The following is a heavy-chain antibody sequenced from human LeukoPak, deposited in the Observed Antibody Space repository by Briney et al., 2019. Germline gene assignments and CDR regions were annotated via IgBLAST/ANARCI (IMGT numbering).Heavy chain of an antibody. CDR1: GYSISSGYY. CDR2: IYHSGST. CDR3: ARDLLGGAFDY. J-gene: IGHJ4*02. V-gene: IGHV4-38-2*02. Sequence: PSETLSLTCTVSGYSISSGYYWGWIRQPPGKGLEWIGSIYHSGSTYYNPSLKSRVTISVDTSKNQFSLKLSSVTAADTAVYYCARDLLGGAFDYWGQGTLVTVSS. D-gene: IGHD1-26*01.